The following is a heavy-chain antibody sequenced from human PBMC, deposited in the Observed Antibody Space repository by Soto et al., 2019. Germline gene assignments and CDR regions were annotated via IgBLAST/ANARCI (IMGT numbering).Heavy chain of an antibody. CDR2: ISAYNGNT. Sequence: ASVKVSCKASGYTFTSYGISWVRQAPGQGLEWMGWISAYNGNTNYAQKLQGRVTMTTDTSTSTAYMELRSLRSDDTAVYYCVRIVVVAGRLYYMDVWGKGTTVTVSS. CDR1: GYTFTSYG. J-gene: IGHJ6*03. D-gene: IGHD2-15*01. V-gene: IGHV1-18*01. CDR3: VRIVVVAGRLYYMDV.